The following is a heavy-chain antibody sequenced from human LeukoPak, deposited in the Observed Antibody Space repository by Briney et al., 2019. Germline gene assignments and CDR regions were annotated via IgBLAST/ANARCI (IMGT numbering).Heavy chain of an antibody. CDR3: ARDMEEQWPSDAFDI. CDR1: GFTFSSYS. D-gene: IGHD6-19*01. Sequence: GGSLTLSCAASGFTFSSYSMNWVRQAPGRGLEWVSSISTSGDYIYYADSVKGRFTMPRDNAKNSLYLQMNSLRAEDTAVYYCARDMEEQWPSDAFDIWGQGTMVTVSS. V-gene: IGHV3-21*01. J-gene: IGHJ3*02. CDR2: ISTSGDYI.